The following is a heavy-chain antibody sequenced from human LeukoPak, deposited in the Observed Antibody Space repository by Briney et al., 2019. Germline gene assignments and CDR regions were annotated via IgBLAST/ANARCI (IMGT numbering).Heavy chain of an antibody. D-gene: IGHD3-22*01. CDR2: IRGNAGTT. CDR3: AKGHADSSGYYYFDS. V-gene: IGHV3-23*01. J-gene: IGHJ4*02. CDR1: GFIFSNYG. Sequence: GGTLRLSCAASGFIFSNYGMSWVRQAPGKGLEWVSAIRGNAGTTYYADSVQGRFTIFRDNSKNMLYLQMNSLRVEDTAVYYCAKGHADSSGYYYFDSWGQGTLVTVSS.